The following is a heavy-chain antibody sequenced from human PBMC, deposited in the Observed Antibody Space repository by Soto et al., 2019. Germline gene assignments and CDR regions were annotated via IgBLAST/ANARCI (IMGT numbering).Heavy chain of an antibody. CDR3: ARPHYYDSSGYYNDDY. Sequence: PSETLSLTCTVSGGSISSSSYYWGCIRQPPGKGLEWIGSIYYSGSTYYNPSLKSRVTISVDTSKNQFSLKLSSVTAADTAVYYCARPHYYDSSGYYNDDYWGQGTLVTVSS. V-gene: IGHV4-39*01. J-gene: IGHJ4*02. CDR1: GGSISSSSYY. D-gene: IGHD3-22*01. CDR2: IYYSGST.